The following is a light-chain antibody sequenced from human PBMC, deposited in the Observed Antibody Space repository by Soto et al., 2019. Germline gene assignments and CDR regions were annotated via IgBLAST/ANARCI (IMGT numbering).Light chain of an antibody. V-gene: IGKV3-20*01. CDR2: GAS. J-gene: IGKJ5*01. CDR3: QQFDDSVT. Sequence: VFTQSPGTLSLSQRGRAXSSCRASHSVSRTYLAWYQQKPGQAPRLLIFGASDRATGTPDRFSGSGSGTDFTLTISRLEPEDSAVYYCQQFDDSVTFGQGTRLEI. CDR1: HSVSRTY.